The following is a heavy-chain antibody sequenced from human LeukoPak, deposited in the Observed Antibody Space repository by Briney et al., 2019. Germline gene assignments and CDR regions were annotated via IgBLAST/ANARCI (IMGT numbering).Heavy chain of an antibody. Sequence: PGGSLRLSCAVSGFTFSSYAMSWVRQAPGKGLEWVGFIRSKAYGGTTEYAASVKGRFTISRDDSKSIAYLQMNSRKTEDTAVYYCTREIGYSYGFDYWGQGTLVTVSS. CDR2: IRSKAYGGTT. D-gene: IGHD5-18*01. CDR3: TREIGYSYGFDY. J-gene: IGHJ4*02. CDR1: GFTFSSYA. V-gene: IGHV3-49*04.